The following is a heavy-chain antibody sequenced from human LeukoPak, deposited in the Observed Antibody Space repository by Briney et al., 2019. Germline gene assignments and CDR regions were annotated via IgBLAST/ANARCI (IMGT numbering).Heavy chain of an antibody. D-gene: IGHD2-15*01. J-gene: IGHJ4*02. CDR1: GGSISGQF. CDR3: ARGACSGGTCPDY. V-gene: IGHV4-59*11. Sequence: SETLSLTCAVSGGSISGQFWTWIRQPPGKGLEWIGSIYYSGSANYSPSLKSRVTISVDTSKNQFSLKLSSVTAADTAVYYCARGACSGGTCPDYWGQGTLVTVSS. CDR2: IYYSGSA.